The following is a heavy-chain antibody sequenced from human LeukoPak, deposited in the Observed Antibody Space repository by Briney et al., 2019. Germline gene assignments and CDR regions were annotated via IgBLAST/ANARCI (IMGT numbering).Heavy chain of an antibody. CDR2: MWYDGGNK. Sequence: TGGSLRLSCAASGFTFSGYGMHRVRQAPGKGLEWVAVMWYDGGNKYYADSVKGRFTISRDNSKNTLYLQMNSLTAEDTAVYYCARGGLYCSGGSCYDWFDPWGQGTLVTVSS. D-gene: IGHD2-15*01. CDR1: GFTFSGYG. CDR3: ARGGLYCSGGSCYDWFDP. V-gene: IGHV3-33*01. J-gene: IGHJ5*02.